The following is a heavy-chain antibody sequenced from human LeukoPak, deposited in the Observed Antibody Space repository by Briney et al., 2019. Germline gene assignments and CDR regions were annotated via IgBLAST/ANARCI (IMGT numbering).Heavy chain of an antibody. J-gene: IGHJ4*02. D-gene: IGHD6-13*01. Sequence: GGSLRLSCAASGFTFSSYWMSWVRQAPGKGLEWVANIKKDGSEKYYVDSVKRRFTISRDNAKNSLYLQMNSLRAEDTAVYYCARVYSSSWYFDYWGQGTLVTVSS. CDR2: IKKDGSEK. CDR3: ARVYSSSWYFDY. V-gene: IGHV3-7*01. CDR1: GFTFSSYW.